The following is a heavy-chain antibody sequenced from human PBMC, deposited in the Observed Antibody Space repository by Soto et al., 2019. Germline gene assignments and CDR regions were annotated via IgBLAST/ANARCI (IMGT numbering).Heavy chain of an antibody. CDR3: VRDGTKTLRDWFDP. V-gene: IGHV4-61*02. CDR2: IYATGTT. D-gene: IGHD1-1*01. Sequence: SETLSLTCTVSGGSVSSGSYFWSWIRKSAGKGLEWIGRIYATGTTDYNPSLKSRVMMSVDTSKKQFSLKLRSVTAADTAVYYCVRDGTKTLRDWFDPWGQGISVTVSS. CDR1: GGSVSSGSYF. J-gene: IGHJ5*02.